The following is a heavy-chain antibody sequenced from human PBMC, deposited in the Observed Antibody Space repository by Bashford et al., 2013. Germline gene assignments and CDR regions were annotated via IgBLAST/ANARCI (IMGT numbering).Heavy chain of an antibody. J-gene: IGHJ1*01. Sequence: SETLSLTCAVSGGSFSDYYWSWIRQYPGKGLEWIGEINRSGSTNYSPSLKSRVTISIDTSKNQFSLKLNSVIAADTAVYYCARVLGRIAGISPYFQPWGQGHPGHRLL. V-gene: IGHV4-34*01. CDR3: ARVLGRIAGISPYFQP. D-gene: IGHD6-6*01. CDR1: GGSFSDYY. CDR2: INRSGST.